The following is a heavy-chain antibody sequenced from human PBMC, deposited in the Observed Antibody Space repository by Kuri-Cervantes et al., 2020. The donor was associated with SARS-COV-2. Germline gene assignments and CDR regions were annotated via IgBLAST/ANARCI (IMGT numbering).Heavy chain of an antibody. CDR3: AKIQTGYSGYDADY. CDR2: INSDGSST. D-gene: IGHD5-12*01. Sequence: GGSLRLSCAASGFTFSSYWMHWVRQAPGKGLVWVSRINSDGSSTSYADSVKGRFTISRDNSKNTLFLQMNSLRADDTAVYYCAKIQTGYSGYDADYWGQGTLVTVSS. V-gene: IGHV3-74*01. CDR1: GFTFSSYW. J-gene: IGHJ4*02.